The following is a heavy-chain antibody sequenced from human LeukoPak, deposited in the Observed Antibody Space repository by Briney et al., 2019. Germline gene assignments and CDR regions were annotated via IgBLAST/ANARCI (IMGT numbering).Heavy chain of an antibody. Sequence: PSETLSLTCAISDGSFTGYFWNWVRQAPGKGLEWIGDINHGGSTNYNPSLRSRVTISVDTSKNQFSLKLSSVTAADTAVYYCASDAFDIWGQGTMVTVSS. V-gene: IGHV4-34*01. CDR1: DGSFTGYF. J-gene: IGHJ3*02. CDR2: INHGGST. CDR3: ASDAFDI.